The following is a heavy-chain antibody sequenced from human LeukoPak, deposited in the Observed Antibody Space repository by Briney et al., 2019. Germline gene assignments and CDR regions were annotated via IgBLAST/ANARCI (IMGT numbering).Heavy chain of an antibody. J-gene: IGHJ5*02. CDR3: ARGGSPLGYCSSTSCYEGDNWFDP. V-gene: IGHV1-8*01. CDR1: GYTFTSYD. Sequence: ASVKVSCKASGYTFTSYDINWVRQATGQGLEWMGWMNPNSGNTGYAQKFQGRVTMTRNTSISTAYMELSSLRSEDTAVYYCARGGSPLGYCSSTSCYEGDNWFDPWGQGTLVTVSS. CDR2: MNPNSGNT. D-gene: IGHD2-2*01.